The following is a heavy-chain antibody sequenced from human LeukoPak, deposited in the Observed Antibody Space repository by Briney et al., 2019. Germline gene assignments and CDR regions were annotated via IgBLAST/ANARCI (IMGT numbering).Heavy chain of an antibody. D-gene: IGHD3-10*01. J-gene: IGHJ4*02. CDR1: GGSISSGGYS. V-gene: IGHV4-30-2*01. Sequence: SQTLSLTCAVSGGSISSGGYSWSWIRQPPGKGLEWIGYIYHSGSTYYNPPLKSRVTISVDRSKNQFSLKLSSVTAADTAVYYCARAQLWFGDPFDYWGQGTLVTVSS. CDR3: ARAQLWFGDPFDY. CDR2: IYHSGST.